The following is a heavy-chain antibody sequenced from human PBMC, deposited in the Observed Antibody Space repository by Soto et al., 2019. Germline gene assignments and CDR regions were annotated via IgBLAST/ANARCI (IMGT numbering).Heavy chain of an antibody. CDR2: IKEDGNEK. CDR1: GFTFSTYY. CDR3: AREKWGTPRTIDY. Sequence: PGGSLRLSCSASGFTFSTYYMNWVRQAPGKGLEWVANIKEDGNEKYYVDSVKGRFTIARDNAKNSLYLQMNSLRAEDTAVYYCAREKWGTPRTIDYWGQGTLVTVSS. D-gene: IGHD7-27*01. J-gene: IGHJ4*02. V-gene: IGHV3-7*01.